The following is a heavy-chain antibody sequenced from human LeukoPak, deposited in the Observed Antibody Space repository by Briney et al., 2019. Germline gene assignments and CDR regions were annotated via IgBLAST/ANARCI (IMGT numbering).Heavy chain of an antibody. J-gene: IGHJ4*02. CDR3: ARDWGFIAAAGAADFWD. CDR2: IYHSGST. CDR1: GYSISSGYY. Sequence: SETLSLTCTVSGYSISSGYYWGWIRQPPGKGLEWIGSIYHSGSTYYNPSLKSRVTISVDTSKNQFSLKLSSVTAADTAVYYCARDWGFIAAAGAADFWDWAQGTLVTVSS. V-gene: IGHV4-38-2*02. D-gene: IGHD6-13*01.